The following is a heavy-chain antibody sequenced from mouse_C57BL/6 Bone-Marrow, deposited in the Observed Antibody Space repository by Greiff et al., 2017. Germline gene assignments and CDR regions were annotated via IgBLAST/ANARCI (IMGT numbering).Heavy chain of an antibody. D-gene: IGHD1-1*01. CDR1: GYTFTSYW. J-gene: IGHJ1*03. CDR3: ARARYYGSSWYFDV. V-gene: IGHV1-64*01. Sequence: QVQLQQPGAELVKPGASVKLSCKASGYTFTSYWMHWVKQRPGQGLEWIGMIHPNSGSTNYNEKFKSKATLTVDKSSSTAYMQLSSLTSEDSAVDYCARARYYGSSWYFDVGGTGTTVTVSS. CDR2: IHPNSGST.